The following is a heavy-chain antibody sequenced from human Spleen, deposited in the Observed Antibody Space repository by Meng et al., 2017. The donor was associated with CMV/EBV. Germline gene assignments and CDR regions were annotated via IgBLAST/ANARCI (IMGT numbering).Heavy chain of an antibody. V-gene: IGHV1-46*01. Sequence: ASVKVSCKASGYTFTSYYLHWVRQAPGQGLEWMGIINPSGGTTTYAQKFQGRVTMTRDTSTSTVYMELSSLRSEDTAVYYCARKIGEDLDYWGQGTLVTVSS. CDR1: GYTFTSYY. J-gene: IGHJ4*02. CDR2: INPSGGTT. CDR3: ARKIGEDLDY. D-gene: IGHD3-10*01.